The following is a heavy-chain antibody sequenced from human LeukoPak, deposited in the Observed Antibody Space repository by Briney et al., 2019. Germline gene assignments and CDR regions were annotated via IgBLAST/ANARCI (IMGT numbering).Heavy chain of an antibody. Sequence: ASVKVSCKASGYTFNTYGITWVRQAPGQGLEWMGWISGYNGKTKYAQKLQDRVTMTTDTSTTTAYMELRSLTSDDTAVYYCARDLDSSGYYSFDYWGQGTLVTVSS. J-gene: IGHJ4*02. CDR2: ISGYNGKT. D-gene: IGHD3-22*01. CDR1: GYTFNTYG. V-gene: IGHV1-18*01. CDR3: ARDLDSSGYYSFDY.